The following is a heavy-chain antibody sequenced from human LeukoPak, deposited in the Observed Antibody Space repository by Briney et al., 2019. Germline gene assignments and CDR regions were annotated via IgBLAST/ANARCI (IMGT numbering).Heavy chain of an antibody. CDR1: GGSITSYY. D-gene: IGHD1-20*01. J-gene: IGHJ4*01. CDR2: IYYSGST. CDR3: ARSVHNWNDYFGY. V-gene: IGHV4-59*01. Sequence: SETLSLTCTVSGGSITSYYWSWIRQPPGKGLEWIGYIYYSGSTNYNPSLKSRVTISVDTSKNQFSLKLSSVTATDTAVYYCARSVHNWNDYFGYWGQGTLVTVSS.